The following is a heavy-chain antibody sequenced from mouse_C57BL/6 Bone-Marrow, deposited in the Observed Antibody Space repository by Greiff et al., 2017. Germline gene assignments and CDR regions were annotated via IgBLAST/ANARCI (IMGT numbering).Heavy chain of an antibody. CDR2: IHPNSGST. CDR3: ARWSIYYDSWFAY. Sequence: QVQLQQPGAELVKPGASVKLSCKASGYTFTSYWMHWVKQRPGQGLEWIGMIHPNSGSTNYNEKFKSKAKLTVDKSSSTAYMQLSSLTSEDSAVYYCARWSIYYDSWFAYWGQGTLVTVSA. V-gene: IGHV1-64*01. J-gene: IGHJ3*01. D-gene: IGHD2-4*01. CDR1: GYTFTSYW.